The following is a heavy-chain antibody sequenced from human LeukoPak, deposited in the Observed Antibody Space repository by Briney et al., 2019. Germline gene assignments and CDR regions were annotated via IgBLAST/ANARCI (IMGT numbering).Heavy chain of an antibody. CDR3: ARAYSGYDYFDY. CDR2: IYYSGFT. CDR1: GGSISNYY. V-gene: IGHV4-59*01. Sequence: SETLSLTCTVSGGSISNYYRSWIRRSPGKGLEWIGYIYYSGFTNYNPSLKSRVTISVDTSKNQFSLKLSSVTAADTAVYYCARAYSGYDYFDYWGQGTLVTVSS. J-gene: IGHJ4*02. D-gene: IGHD5-12*01.